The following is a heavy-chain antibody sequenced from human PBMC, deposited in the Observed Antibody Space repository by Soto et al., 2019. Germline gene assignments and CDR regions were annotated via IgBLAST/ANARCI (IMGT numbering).Heavy chain of an antibody. CDR2: IYTSGST. CDR1: GGSISSYY. CDR3: ARAPDYDSSGYYTQGWYFDL. Sequence: QVQLQESGPGLVKPSETLSLTCTVSGGSISSYYWSWIRQPAGKGLEWIGRIYTSGSTNYNPSLKSRVTMSVDTSKNQFSLKLSSVTAADTAVYYCARAPDYDSSGYYTQGWYFDLWGRGTLVTVSS. D-gene: IGHD3-22*01. J-gene: IGHJ2*01. V-gene: IGHV4-4*07.